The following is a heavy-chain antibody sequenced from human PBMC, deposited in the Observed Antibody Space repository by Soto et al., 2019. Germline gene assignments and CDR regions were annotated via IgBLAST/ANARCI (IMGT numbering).Heavy chain of an antibody. D-gene: IGHD4-4*01. Sequence: VXSVKVSCEASVYSFTGYGISWVRQAPGQGLEWMGWISAYNGNTNYAQKLQGRVTMTTDTSTSTAYMELRSLRSDDTAVYYCAGDTSYSHYYYYGMDVWGQGTTVTVSS. CDR3: AGDTSYSHYYYYGMDV. V-gene: IGHV1-18*01. CDR1: VYSFTGYG. CDR2: ISAYNGNT. J-gene: IGHJ6*02.